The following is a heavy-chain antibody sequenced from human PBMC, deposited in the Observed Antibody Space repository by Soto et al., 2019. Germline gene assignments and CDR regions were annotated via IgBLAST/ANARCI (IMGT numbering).Heavy chain of an antibody. J-gene: IGHJ6*02. CDR2: ISPYNGHT. V-gene: IGHV1-18*01. CDR3: ARDLTIVPATHPRLENYGMDV. CDR1: GCSFTSYG. D-gene: IGHD2-2*01. Sequence: ASVKVSCKASGCSFTSYGISWVRRAPGQGLEWMGWISPYNGHTQFVQRFQGRVTMTTDTSTKTAYMELRNLRSDDTAHYYCARDLTIVPATHPRLENYGMDVWGQGTTVTVSS.